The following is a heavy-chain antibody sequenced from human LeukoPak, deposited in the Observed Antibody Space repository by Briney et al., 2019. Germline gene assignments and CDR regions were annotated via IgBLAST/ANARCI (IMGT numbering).Heavy chain of an antibody. CDR1: GYTFTGYY. CDR2: INPNSGGT. Sequence: ASVKVSCKASGYTFTGYYMHWVRQAPGQGLEWMGRINPNSGGTNYAQKFQGRVTMTRDTSINTAYMELSRLRSDDTAVYYCARDLKFGYSSSWYTYWGQGTLVTVSS. D-gene: IGHD6-13*01. J-gene: IGHJ4*02. V-gene: IGHV1-2*06. CDR3: ARDLKFGYSSSWYTY.